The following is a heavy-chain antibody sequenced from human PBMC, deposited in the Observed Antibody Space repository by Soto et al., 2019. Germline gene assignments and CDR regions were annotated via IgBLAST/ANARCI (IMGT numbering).Heavy chain of an antibody. CDR1: GFSFRKYA. CDR2: ISGSGGSGRG. Sequence: EVQLLESGGGLVQPGGSLRLSCVGSGFSFRKYAMNWVRQAPGKGLEWVSGISGSGGSGRGFYADPVTGRFTISRDNSKNTLYLEMNSLRAEDTAVYYCAKDLDDYSSAIDCWGQGALVTVSS. D-gene: IGHD4-4*01. V-gene: IGHV3-23*01. CDR3: AKDLDDYSSAIDC. J-gene: IGHJ4*02.